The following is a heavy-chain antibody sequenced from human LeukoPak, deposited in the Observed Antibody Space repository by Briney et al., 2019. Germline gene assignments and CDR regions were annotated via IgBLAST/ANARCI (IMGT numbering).Heavy chain of an antibody. CDR3: AEDPNYDFWSGYYNGGFDY. CDR2: ISWNSGSI. V-gene: IGHV3-9*01. CDR1: GFTFDDYA. J-gene: IGHJ4*02. D-gene: IGHD3-3*01. Sequence: GGSLRLSCAASGFTFDDYAMHWVRQAPGKGLEWVSGISWNSGSIGYADSVKGRFTISRDNAKNSLYLQMNSLRAEDTALYYCAEDPNYDFWSGYYNGGFDYWGQGTLVTASS.